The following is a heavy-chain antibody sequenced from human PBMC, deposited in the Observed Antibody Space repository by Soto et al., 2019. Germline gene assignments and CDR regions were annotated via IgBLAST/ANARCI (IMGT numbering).Heavy chain of an antibody. CDR1: ADTFNSYS. V-gene: IGHV1-69*01. Sequence: QVQLVQSGAEVKKPGSSVKVSCKASADTFNSYSLSWLRQAPGQRLEWMGGITPVFGTADYAQSFEDRLTITADDSTSTVYMELRSLRSDDTAVYYCARSLEGTTVTNWFDPWGQGDLVTVSS. D-gene: IGHD4-17*01. CDR2: ITPVFGTA. J-gene: IGHJ5*02. CDR3: ARSLEGTTVTNWFDP.